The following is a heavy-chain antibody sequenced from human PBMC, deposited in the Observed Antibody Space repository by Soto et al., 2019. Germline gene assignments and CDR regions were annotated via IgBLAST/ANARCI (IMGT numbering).Heavy chain of an antibody. CDR3: ARDVDSSWRGYYYYGMDV. J-gene: IGHJ6*02. V-gene: IGHV3-48*02. D-gene: IGHD6-13*01. Sequence: GGSLRLSCAASGFTFSSYSMNWVRQAPGKGLEWVSYISSSSSTIYYADSVKGRFTISRENAKNSLYLQMNSLRDEDTAVYYCARDVDSSWRGYYYYGMDVWGQGTTVTVSS. CDR2: ISSSSSTI. CDR1: GFTFSSYS.